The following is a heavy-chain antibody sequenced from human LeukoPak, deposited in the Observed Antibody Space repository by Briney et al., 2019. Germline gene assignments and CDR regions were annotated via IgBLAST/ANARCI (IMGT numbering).Heavy chain of an antibody. CDR2: ISWNSGSI. J-gene: IGHJ4*02. V-gene: IGHV3-9*01. CDR1: GFTFDDYA. CDR3: ATGGY. D-gene: IGHD3-10*01. Sequence: GGSLTLSCAASGFTFDDYAMHWVRQAPGKGLEWVSGISWNSGSIGYADSVKGRFTISRDNAKNSLYLQMNSLRAEDTALYYCATGGYWGQGTLVTVSS.